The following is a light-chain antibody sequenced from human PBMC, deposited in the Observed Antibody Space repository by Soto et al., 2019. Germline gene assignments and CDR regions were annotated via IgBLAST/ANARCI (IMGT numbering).Light chain of an antibody. CDR1: QSFSSY. J-gene: IGKJ5*01. CDR2: DAS. V-gene: IGKV3-11*01. Sequence: EIVLTQYPATPSLSPGERATLSCRASQSFSSYLAWYQLKPGQAPRLLIYDASNRATGIPARFSGSGSGTDFTLTISSLEPEDFAVYYCQQRSNWPGTFGQGTRLEI. CDR3: QQRSNWPGT.